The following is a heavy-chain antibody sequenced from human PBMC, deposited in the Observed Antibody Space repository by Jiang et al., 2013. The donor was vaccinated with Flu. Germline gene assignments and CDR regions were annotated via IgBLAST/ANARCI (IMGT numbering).Heavy chain of an antibody. V-gene: IGHV1-24*01. CDR2: FDPEDGET. Sequence: SGAEVKKPGASVKVSCKVSGYTLTELSMHWVRQAPGKGLEWMGGFDPEDGETIYAQKFQGRVTMTEDTSTDTAYMELSSLRSEDTAVYYCATVSSPTIFGVVTHYGLYYFDYWGQGTLVTVSS. CDR3: ATVSSPTIFGVVTHYGLYYFDY. J-gene: IGHJ4*02. CDR1: GYTLTELS. D-gene: IGHD3-3*01.